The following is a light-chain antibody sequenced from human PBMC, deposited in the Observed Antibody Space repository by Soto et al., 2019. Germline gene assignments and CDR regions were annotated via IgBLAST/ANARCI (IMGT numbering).Light chain of an antibody. CDR3: QQYNSYST. Sequence: DIQMTQSPSTLSAAVGDRVSITCRASQSISSWLAGYQQKPGKAPKLLIYKASSLESGVPSRFSASGSGTEFPLTISSLQPDHFATYYCQQYNSYSTFGQGTNVEIK. V-gene: IGKV1-5*03. CDR1: QSISSW. CDR2: KAS. J-gene: IGKJ1*01.